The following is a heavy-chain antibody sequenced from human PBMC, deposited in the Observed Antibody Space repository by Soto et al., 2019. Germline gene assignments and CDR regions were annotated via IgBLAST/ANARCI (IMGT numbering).Heavy chain of an antibody. CDR1: GFTFSSYG. CDR3: ARDGVGSAD. D-gene: IGHD1-26*01. J-gene: IGHJ4*02. CDR2: IWYDGSNK. V-gene: IGHV3-33*01. Sequence: QVQLVESGGGVVQPGRSLRLSCAASGFTFSSYGMHWVRQAPGKGLEWVAVIWYDGSNKYYADSVKGRFTISRDNSKNTLYLQMNSMRAEDTAVYYCARDGVGSADWGQGTMVTVSS.